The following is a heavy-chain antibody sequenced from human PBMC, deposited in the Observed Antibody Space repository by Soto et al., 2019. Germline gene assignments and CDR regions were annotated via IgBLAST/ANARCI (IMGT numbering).Heavy chain of an antibody. CDR3: AKVQLAGAETYYYFDY. J-gene: IGHJ4*02. D-gene: IGHD6-13*01. CDR2: ISWNSGSI. V-gene: IGHV3-9*01. Sequence: PGGSLRLSCAASGFTFDDYAMHWVRQAPGKGLEWVSGISWNSGSIGYADSVKGRFTISRDNAKNSLYLQMNSLRAEDTALYYCAKVQLAGAETYYYFDYWGQGTLVTVSS. CDR1: GFTFDDYA.